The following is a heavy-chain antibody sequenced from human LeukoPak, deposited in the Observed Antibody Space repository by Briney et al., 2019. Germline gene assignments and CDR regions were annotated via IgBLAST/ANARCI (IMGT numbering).Heavy chain of an antibody. CDR1: VYTHTELS. CDR3: ATLTVQLERLFGYYYYGMDV. CDR2: FDPEDGET. J-gene: IGHJ6*02. Sequence: GASVTVSCKVSVYTHTELSMHWVRQAPGKGLEWMGGFDPEDGETIYAQKFQGRVTMTEDTSTDTAYMELSSLRSEDTAVYYCATLTVQLERLFGYYYYGMDVWGQGTTVTVSS. V-gene: IGHV1-24*01. D-gene: IGHD1-1*01.